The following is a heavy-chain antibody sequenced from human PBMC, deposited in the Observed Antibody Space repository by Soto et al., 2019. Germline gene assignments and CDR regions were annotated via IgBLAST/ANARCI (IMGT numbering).Heavy chain of an antibody. J-gene: IGHJ6*03. Sequence: GGSLRLSCAASGFTFSDYYMSWIRQAPGKGLEWVSYISSSGSTIYYADSVKGRFTISRDNAKNSLYLQMNSLRAEDTAVYYCARASVYPLVVQNYMDVWGKGTTVTVSS. D-gene: IGHD2-2*01. CDR2: ISSSGSTI. CDR3: ARASVYPLVVQNYMDV. CDR1: GFTFSDYY. V-gene: IGHV3-11*01.